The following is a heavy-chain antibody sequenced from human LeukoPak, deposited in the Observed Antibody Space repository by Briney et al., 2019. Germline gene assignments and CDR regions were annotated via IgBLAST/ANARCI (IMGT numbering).Heavy chain of an antibody. CDR1: GFTFSSYG. CDR2: IWYDGSNK. CDR3: ARGDSGAAAETYYFDY. D-gene: IGHD6-13*01. J-gene: IGHJ4*02. V-gene: IGHV3-33*01. Sequence: PGGSLRLSCAASGFTFSSYGMHWVRQAPGKGLEWVAVIWYDGSNKYYADSVKGRFTISRDNSKNTLYLQMNSLRAEDTAVYYCARGDSGAAAETYYFDYWGQGTLVTVSS.